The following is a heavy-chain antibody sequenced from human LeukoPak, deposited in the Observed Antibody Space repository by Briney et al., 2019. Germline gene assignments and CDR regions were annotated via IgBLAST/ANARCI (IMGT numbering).Heavy chain of an antibody. D-gene: IGHD6-19*01. V-gene: IGHV3-21*01. J-gene: IGHJ3*02. Sequence: ETLSLTCAVYGGSFSGYYWSWIRQPPGKGLEWVSSISSSSSYIYYADSVKGRFTISRDNAKNSLYLQMNSLRAEDTAVYYCAREDSSGWGTDAFDIWGQGTMVTVSS. CDR3: AREDSSGWGTDAFDI. CDR1: GGSFSGYY. CDR2: ISSSSSYI.